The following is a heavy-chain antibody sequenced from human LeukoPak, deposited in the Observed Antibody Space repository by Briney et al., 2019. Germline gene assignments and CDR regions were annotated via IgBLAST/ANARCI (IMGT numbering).Heavy chain of an antibody. Sequence: VQPGGSLTLSCAASGFTFSSYAMRWVRQAPGKGLEWVSAISGSGGSTYYADSVKGRFTTSRDNSKNTLYLQMNSLRAEDTAVYYCAKGPTVSLFSPDYWGQGTLVTVSS. J-gene: IGHJ4*02. CDR2: ISGSGGST. D-gene: IGHD4-11*01. CDR3: AKGPTVSLFSPDY. CDR1: GFTFSSYA. V-gene: IGHV3-23*01.